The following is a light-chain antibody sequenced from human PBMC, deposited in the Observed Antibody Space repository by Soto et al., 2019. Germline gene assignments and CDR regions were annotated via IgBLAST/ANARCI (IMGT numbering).Light chain of an antibody. CDR1: SRDIGFYNY. CDR2: EVA. V-gene: IGLV2-14*01. CDR3: SSYTSSSTWV. J-gene: IGLJ3*02. Sequence: QSALTQPASVSGSPGQSITISCTGTSRDIGFYNYVSWYQQHPGKAPKLIIYEVAKRPSGVSSRFSGSKSGNTASLTISGLQAEDEADYHCSSYTSSSTWVFGGGTKLTVL.